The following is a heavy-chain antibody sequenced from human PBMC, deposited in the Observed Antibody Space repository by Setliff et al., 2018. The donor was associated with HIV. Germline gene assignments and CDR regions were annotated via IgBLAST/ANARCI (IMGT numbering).Heavy chain of an antibody. CDR2: IYYTGST. D-gene: IGHD6-13*01. CDR1: GGSISSSSYY. J-gene: IGHJ4*02. V-gene: IGHV4-39*02. Sequence: SETLSLTCTVSGGSISSSSYYWGWIRQPPGKGLEWIGTIYYTGSTYYNPSLKSRVTISVDTSKNQFSLKLSSVTAADTAVYYCAKEARGIPTTGTGYWGQGALGTSPQ. CDR3: AKEARGIPTTGTGY.